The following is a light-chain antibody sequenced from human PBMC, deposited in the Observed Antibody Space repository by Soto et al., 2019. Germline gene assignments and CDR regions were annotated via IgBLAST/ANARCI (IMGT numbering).Light chain of an antibody. CDR2: DAS. CDR1: QSVSSY. V-gene: IGKV3-11*01. Sequence: EIVLTQSPATLSLSPGERATLSCRASQSVSSYLAWYQQKPGQAPRLLIYDASNRATGIPARFSGSGSGTDFTLTISSXXXXXXXVYYCQQRSNWLITFGQGTRLEIK. J-gene: IGKJ5*01. CDR3: QQRSNWLIT.